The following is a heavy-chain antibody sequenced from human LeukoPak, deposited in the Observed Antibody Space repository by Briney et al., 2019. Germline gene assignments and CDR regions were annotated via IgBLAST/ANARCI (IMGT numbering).Heavy chain of an antibody. D-gene: IGHD6-13*01. CDR2: IYSGGTT. V-gene: IGHV3-53*01. CDR3: ARFIAAPYYFDY. CDR1: GFTVSGNY. Sequence: PGGSLRLSCAVSGFTVSGNYMSWVRQAPGKGLEWVSLIYSGGTTYYADSVKGRFTISRDNSKNTLYLQMNSLRAEDTAVYYCARFIAAPYYFDYWGRGTLVTVSS. J-gene: IGHJ4*02.